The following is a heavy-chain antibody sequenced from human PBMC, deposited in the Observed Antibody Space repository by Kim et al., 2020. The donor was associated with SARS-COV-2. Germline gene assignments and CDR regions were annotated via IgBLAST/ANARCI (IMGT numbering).Heavy chain of an antibody. Sequence: SETLSLTCAVYGGSFSGYYWSWIRQPPGKGLEWIGEINHSGSTNYNPSLKSRVTISVDTSKNQFSLKLSSVTAADTAVYYCARIGAYYYDSSGYYGSYYYYGMDVWGQGTTVTVSS. CDR1: GGSFSGYY. J-gene: IGHJ6*02. D-gene: IGHD3-22*01. CDR2: INHSGST. V-gene: IGHV4-34*01. CDR3: ARIGAYYYDSSGYYGSYYYYGMDV.